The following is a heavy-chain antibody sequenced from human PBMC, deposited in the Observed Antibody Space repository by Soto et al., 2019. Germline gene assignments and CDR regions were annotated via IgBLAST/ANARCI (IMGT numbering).Heavy chain of an antibody. CDR1: GYTFTSYT. J-gene: IGHJ6*02. CDR2: IIPILGIA. D-gene: IGHD3-22*01. CDR3: AYAPSITMIGEPGMDV. V-gene: IGHV1-69*02. Sequence: GASVKVSCKASGYTFTSYTISWVRQAPGQGLEWMGRIIPILGIANYAQKFQGRVTITADKSTSTAYMELSSLRSEDTAVYYCAYAPSITMIGEPGMDVWGQGTTVTVSS.